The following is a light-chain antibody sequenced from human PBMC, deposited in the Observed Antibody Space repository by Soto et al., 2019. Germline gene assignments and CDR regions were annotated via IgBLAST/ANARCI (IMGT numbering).Light chain of an antibody. J-gene: IGKJ1*01. CDR3: QQSYSIPWT. Sequence: DIQMTQSPTSLSASVGDGVTITCRASQSSAHYLNWYQQKPGKAPRLLIYLTSNLQTGVPSRFSGSGSGTDFTLTISSLQPEDFATYYCQQSYSIPWTFGQGTKVDIK. V-gene: IGKV1-39*01. CDR1: QSSAHY. CDR2: LTS.